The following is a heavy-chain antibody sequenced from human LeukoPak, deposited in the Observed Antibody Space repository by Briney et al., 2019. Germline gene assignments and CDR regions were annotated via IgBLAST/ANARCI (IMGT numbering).Heavy chain of an antibody. D-gene: IGHD1-26*01. CDR1: GGSISSYY. CDR2: IYYSGST. J-gene: IGHJ4*02. CDR3: ARGGVGATIQVDY. V-gene: IGHV4-59*01. Sequence: SETLSLTCTVSGGSISSYYWSWIRQPPGKGLEWIGYIYYSGSTNYNPSLKSRVTISVDTSKNQFSLKLSSVTAADTAVYYCARGGVGATIQVDYWGQGTLVTVSS.